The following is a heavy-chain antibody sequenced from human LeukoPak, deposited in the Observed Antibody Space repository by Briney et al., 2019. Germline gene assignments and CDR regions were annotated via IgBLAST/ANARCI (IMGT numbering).Heavy chain of an antibody. Sequence: PGRSLRLSCAASGFTLSSYAMHWVRQAPGKGLEWEAVISYDGSNKYYADSVKGRFTISRDNSKNTLYLQMNSLRAEDTAVYYCAQIGKRYSSSSGYWGQGTLVTVSS. CDR3: AQIGKRYSSSSGY. D-gene: IGHD6-6*01. CDR2: ISYDGSNK. J-gene: IGHJ4*02. V-gene: IGHV3-30-3*01. CDR1: GFTLSSYA.